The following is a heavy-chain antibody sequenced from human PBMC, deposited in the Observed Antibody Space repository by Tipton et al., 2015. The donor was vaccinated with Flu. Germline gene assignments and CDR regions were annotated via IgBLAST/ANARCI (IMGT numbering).Heavy chain of an antibody. CDR1: GFTFSDHY. V-gene: IGHV3-72*01. CDR3: ARWRGGSGCCNDS. CDR2: TRNKANSYTT. J-gene: IGHJ4*02. Sequence: SLRLSCAASGFTFSDHYMDWVRQAPGKGLEWVGRTRNKANSYTTEYAASVKGRFTISRDDSKNSLYLQMNSLKTEDTAVYYCARWRGGSGCCNDSGGQGPLVTVSS. D-gene: IGHD5-12*01.